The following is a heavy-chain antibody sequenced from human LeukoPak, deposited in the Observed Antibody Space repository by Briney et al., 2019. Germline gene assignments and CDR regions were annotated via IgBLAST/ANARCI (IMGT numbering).Heavy chain of an antibody. CDR2: ISSSGQST. CDR1: GFTFSSYA. Sequence: PGGSLRLSCAASGFTFSSYAMSWVLQAPGTGLEWVSVISSSGQSTNSADSVKGRFTISRDNSNNTLYLQMNSLRAEDTAVYYCAKPRNYLDAFDIWGQGTMVTVSS. V-gene: IGHV3-23*01. D-gene: IGHD2/OR15-2a*01. J-gene: IGHJ3*02. CDR3: AKPRNYLDAFDI.